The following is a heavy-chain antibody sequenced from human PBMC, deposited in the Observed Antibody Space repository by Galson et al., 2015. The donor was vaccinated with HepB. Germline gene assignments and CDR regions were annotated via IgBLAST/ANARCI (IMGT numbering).Heavy chain of an antibody. CDR2: IIPIFGTA. V-gene: IGHV1-69*13. CDR3: ASYPFVETATIISFDY. D-gene: IGHD5-24*01. CDR1: GGTFSSYA. Sequence: SVKVSCKASGGTFSSYAISWVRQAPGQGLEWMGGIIPIFGTANYAQKFQGRVTITADESTSTAYMELSSLRSEDTTVYYCASYPFVETATIISFDYWGQGTLVTVSS. J-gene: IGHJ4*02.